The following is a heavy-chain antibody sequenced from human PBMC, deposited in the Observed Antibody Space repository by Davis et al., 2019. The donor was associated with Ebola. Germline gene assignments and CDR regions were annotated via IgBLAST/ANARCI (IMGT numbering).Heavy chain of an antibody. CDR2: IIPIFGTA. CDR1: GYTFTGYY. CDR3: ARGGVGATNFDY. D-gene: IGHD1-26*01. J-gene: IGHJ4*02. Sequence: SVKVSCKASGYTFTGYYMHWVRQAPGQGLEWMGGIIPIFGTANYAQKFQGRVTITADESTSTAYMELSSLRSEDTAVYYCARGGVGATNFDYWGQGTLVTVSS. V-gene: IGHV1-69*13.